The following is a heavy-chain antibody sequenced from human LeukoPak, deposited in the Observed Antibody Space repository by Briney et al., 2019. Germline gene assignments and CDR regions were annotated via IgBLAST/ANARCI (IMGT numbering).Heavy chain of an antibody. Sequence: GGSLRLSCEAAGFTFNEYAMSWVRQAQGKGLEWVSTISHTGAGTYYADSVRGRFTVSRDNSQNPLYLQMTSLRDEDTTIYFCGIIPDVVLGVLGTTFD. CDR3: GIIPDVVLGVLGTTFD. V-gene: IGHV3-23*01. CDR2: ISHTGAGT. J-gene: IGHJ3*01. D-gene: IGHD2-8*02. CDR1: GFTFNEYA.